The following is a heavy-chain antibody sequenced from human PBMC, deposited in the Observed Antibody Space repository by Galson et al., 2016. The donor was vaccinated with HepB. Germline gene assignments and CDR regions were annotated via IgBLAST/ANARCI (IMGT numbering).Heavy chain of an antibody. CDR3: ARSGDLSSGYSAYGMDV. CDR1: GFSVSTSY. CDR2: LYNTGTK. V-gene: IGHV3-66*01. D-gene: IGHD3-3*01. J-gene: IGHJ6*02. Sequence: LRLSCAATGFSVSTSYMTWVRQAPGGGLEWVSVLYNTGTKYYADSVKGRFTISRENSKNTLYLQMNSLRGEDTAVYYCARSGDLSSGYSAYGMDVWGQGTTVTVSS.